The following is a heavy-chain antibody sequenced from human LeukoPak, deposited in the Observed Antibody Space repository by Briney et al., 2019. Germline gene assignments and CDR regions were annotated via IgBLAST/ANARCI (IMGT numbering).Heavy chain of an antibody. CDR3: AKVRGTYSSGYFFDY. D-gene: IGHD6-19*01. V-gene: IGHV3-9*01. Sequence: GGSLRLSCAASGLTFDNYAMHWVRQAPGKGLEWLSIISWNSGYIGYADSVKGRFTISRDNAKKSLDLQMKSLRAEDTAFYYCAKVRGTYSSGYFFDYWGQGTLVTVSS. CDR1: GLTFDNYA. CDR2: ISWNSGYI. J-gene: IGHJ4*02.